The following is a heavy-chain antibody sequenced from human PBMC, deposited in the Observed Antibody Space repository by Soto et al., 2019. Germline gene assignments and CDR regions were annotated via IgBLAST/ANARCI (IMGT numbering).Heavy chain of an antibody. J-gene: IGHJ6*02. CDR2: IWYDGSNK. CDR3: AREGASSSSYYYYGMDV. D-gene: IGHD6-13*01. V-gene: IGHV3-33*01. Sequence: GGSLRLSCAASGFTFSSYGMHWVRQAPGKGLEWVAVIWYDGSNKYYADSVKGRFTISRDNSKNALYLQMNSLRAEDTAVYYCAREGASSSSYYYYGMDVWGHGTTVTVSS. CDR1: GFTFSSYG.